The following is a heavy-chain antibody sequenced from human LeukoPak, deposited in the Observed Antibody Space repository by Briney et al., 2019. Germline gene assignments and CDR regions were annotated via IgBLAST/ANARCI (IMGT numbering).Heavy chain of an antibody. CDR3: ARRKTSTTGNWFDP. CDR2: IYPGDSDT. CDR1: GYGFTSYW. V-gene: IGHV5-51*01. D-gene: IGHD4-17*01. J-gene: IGHJ5*02. Sequence: GEALQISCKGSGYGFTSYWIGWVRQMPGKGLEWMGIIYPGDSDTRYSPSFQGQVTISADKSISTAYLQWSSLKASDTAMYYCARRKTSTTGNWFDPWGQGTLVTVSS.